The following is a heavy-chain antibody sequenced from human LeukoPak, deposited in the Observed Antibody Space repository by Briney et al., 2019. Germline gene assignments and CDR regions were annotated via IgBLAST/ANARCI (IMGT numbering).Heavy chain of an antibody. D-gene: IGHD3-22*01. Sequence: GASVKVSCKASGYTFTSYGINWVRQAPGQGLEWTGWISAYNGNTNYAQKLQGRVTMTRDTSTSTVYMELRSLRSDDTALYYCARGGDMRVVGAFDIWGQGTMVTVSS. CDR1: GYTFTSYG. CDR2: ISAYNGNT. V-gene: IGHV1-18*01. J-gene: IGHJ3*02. CDR3: ARGGDMRVVGAFDI.